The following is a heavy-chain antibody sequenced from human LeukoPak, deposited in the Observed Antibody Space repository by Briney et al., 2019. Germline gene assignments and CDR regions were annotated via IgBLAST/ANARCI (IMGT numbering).Heavy chain of an antibody. CDR2: IGPSDGRT. J-gene: IGHJ4*02. CDR1: GFTFSSYA. CDR3: AKVNWCSASCADA. Sequence: GGSLRLSCAASGFTFSSYALSWVRQAPGKGLEWVSAIGPSDGRTFYADSVKGRFTISRDFSRNTLYLQMNGLRAEDTAVYYCAKVNWCSASCADAWGQGTLVTVSS. V-gene: IGHV3-23*01. D-gene: IGHD2-2*01.